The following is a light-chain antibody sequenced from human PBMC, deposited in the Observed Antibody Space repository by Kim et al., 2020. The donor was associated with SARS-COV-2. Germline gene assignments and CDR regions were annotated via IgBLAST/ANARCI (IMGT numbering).Light chain of an antibody. CDR2: RNN. V-gene: IGLV10-54*01. CDR3: SAWDSSLSAWV. J-gene: IGLJ1*01. CDR1: SNNVGNQG. Sequence: QAGLTQPPSVSKGLRQTATLTCTGNSNNVGNQGAAWLQQHQGHPPKLLSYRNNNRPSGISERLSASRSGNTASLTITGLQPGDEADYYCSAWDSSLSAWVFGTGTKVTVL.